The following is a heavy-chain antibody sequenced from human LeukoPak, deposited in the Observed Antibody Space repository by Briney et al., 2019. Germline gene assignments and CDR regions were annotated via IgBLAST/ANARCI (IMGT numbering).Heavy chain of an antibody. Sequence: SETLSLTCTVSGGSISSYYWSWIRQPPGKGLEWIGYIYYSGSTNYNPSLKSRVTISVDTSKNQFSLKLSSVIAADTAVYYCARVSAAAPYYFDYWGQGTLVTVSS. V-gene: IGHV4-59*01. CDR3: ARVSAAAPYYFDY. J-gene: IGHJ4*02. D-gene: IGHD6-13*01. CDR2: IYYSGST. CDR1: GGSISSYY.